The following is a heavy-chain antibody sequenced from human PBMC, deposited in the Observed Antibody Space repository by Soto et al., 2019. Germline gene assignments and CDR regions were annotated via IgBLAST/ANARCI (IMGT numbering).Heavy chain of an antibody. CDR2: INPSGGTT. Sequence: ASVKVSCKTSGYIFTSYYIHWVRQAPGQGLEWMGIINPSGGTTTYAQKFQGRVTMTTDTSTSTAYMELSSLRSEDTAVYDCASRPVADVAFDIWGQGTMVTVSS. CDR3: ASRPVADVAFDI. D-gene: IGHD6-19*01. J-gene: IGHJ3*02. CDR1: GYIFTSYY. V-gene: IGHV1-46*01.